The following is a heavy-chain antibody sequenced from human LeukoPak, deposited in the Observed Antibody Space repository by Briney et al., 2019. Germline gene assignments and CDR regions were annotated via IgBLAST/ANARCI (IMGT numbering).Heavy chain of an antibody. CDR2: ISGSGGST. Sequence: GGSLRLSCAASGFTFSSYAMSWVRQAPGKGLEWVSAISGSGGSTYYADSVKGRFTISRDNPKNTLYLQMNSLRAEDTAVYYCVKLVDFDFWGGHEFDYWGQGSLVTVSS. D-gene: IGHD3-3*01. V-gene: IGHV3-23*01. CDR3: VKLVDFDFWGGHEFDY. CDR1: GFTFSSYA. J-gene: IGHJ4*02.